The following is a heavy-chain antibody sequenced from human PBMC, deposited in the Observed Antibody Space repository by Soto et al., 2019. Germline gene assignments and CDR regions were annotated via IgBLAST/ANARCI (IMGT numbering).Heavy chain of an antibody. D-gene: IGHD1-26*01. V-gene: IGHV4-39*02. CDR2: IYYSGST. Sequence: SETLSLTCTVSGGSISSSSYYWGWIRQPPGKGLEWIGSIYYSGSTYYNPSLKSRVTISVDTSKNQFSLKLSSVTAADTAVYYCAREIVGAQIHHPIHNWFDPWGQGTLVTVSS. CDR1: GGSISSSSYY. J-gene: IGHJ5*02. CDR3: AREIVGAQIHHPIHNWFDP.